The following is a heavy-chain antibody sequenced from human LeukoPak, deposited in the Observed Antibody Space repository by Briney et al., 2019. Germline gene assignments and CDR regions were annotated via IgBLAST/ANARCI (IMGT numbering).Heavy chain of an antibody. CDR3: AKEQIAVAGYYFDN. CDR2: IIGNGGRT. J-gene: IGHJ4*02. Sequence: HPGGSLRLSCAVSGFTFSSYAMSWVRPAPGKGLEWVSGIIGNGGRTYYADSVKGRFNISRDNSKNTLYLQMNSLRAEDTAVYYCAKEQIAVAGYYFDNWGQGTLVTVSS. V-gene: IGHV3-23*01. CDR1: GFTFSSYA. D-gene: IGHD6-19*01.